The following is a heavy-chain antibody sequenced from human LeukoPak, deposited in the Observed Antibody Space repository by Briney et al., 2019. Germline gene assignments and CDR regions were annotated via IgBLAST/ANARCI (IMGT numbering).Heavy chain of an antibody. J-gene: IGHJ3*02. D-gene: IGHD1-26*01. CDR1: GFTFSSYW. V-gene: IGHV3-74*01. Sequence: GGSLRLSCAASGFTFSSYWMHWVRQAPGKGLVWVSRINTDGSSTNYADSVKGRFTISRDNAKNTLYLQMNSLRAEDTAVYYCAKDSAVSGSYPDASDIWGQGTMVTVSS. CDR2: INTDGSST. CDR3: AKDSAVSGSYPDASDI.